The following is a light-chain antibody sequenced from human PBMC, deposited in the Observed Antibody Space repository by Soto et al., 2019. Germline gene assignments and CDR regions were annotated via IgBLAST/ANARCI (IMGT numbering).Light chain of an antibody. V-gene: IGKV1-33*01. CDR3: QHYDHLPRT. CDR2: DAS. Sequence: DIQMIQSPSSLSASVGDRVTITCQASQEISNYLNWYQQKPGKAPKLLIYDASNLERGVPSRFSGRGSGTDFTFPLISLQPEDFPTYYYQHYDHLPRTFGRGTKVEIK. CDR1: QEISNY. J-gene: IGKJ1*01.